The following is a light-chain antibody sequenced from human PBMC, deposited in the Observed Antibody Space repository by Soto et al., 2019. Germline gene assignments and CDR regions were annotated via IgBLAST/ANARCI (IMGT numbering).Light chain of an antibody. V-gene: IGLV2-14*03. CDR2: DVS. CDR3: SSYTSSSTRV. J-gene: IGLJ2*01. CDR1: SSDVGGYNY. Sequence: QSALTQPASVSGSPGQSITISCTGTSSDVGGYNYVSWYQHHPGKAPKLMIYDVSNRPSGVSNRFSGSKSGNTASLTISGLQAEAEADYYCSSYTSSSTRVFGGGTKLTVL.